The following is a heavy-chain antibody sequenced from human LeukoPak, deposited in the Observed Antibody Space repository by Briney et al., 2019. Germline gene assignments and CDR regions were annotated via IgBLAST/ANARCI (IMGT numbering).Heavy chain of an antibody. D-gene: IGHD1-26*01. Sequence: GASVKVSCKASGYTFPDYFMHWVRQAPGQRLEWMGRINPNSGGTNYAQKFQGRVTMTRDTSISTAYMELGRLRSDDTAVYYCARERGGSYLGFDYWGQGTLVTVCS. CDR3: ARERGGSYLGFDY. V-gene: IGHV1-2*06. CDR2: INPNSGGT. CDR1: GYTFPDYF. J-gene: IGHJ4*02.